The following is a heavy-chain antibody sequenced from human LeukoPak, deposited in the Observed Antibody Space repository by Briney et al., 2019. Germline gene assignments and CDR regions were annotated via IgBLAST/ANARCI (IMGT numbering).Heavy chain of an antibody. V-gene: IGHV4-34*01. J-gene: IGHJ4*02. CDR2: INHSGST. Sequence: SETLSLTCAVYGGFFSDYYWSWIRQPPGKWLEWIGEINHSGSTNYNPSLKSRVTISVETSKNQFSLNLGSVTAADTAVYYCARGPSIRYYDGTGYYYFDYWGQGTLVTASS. CDR1: GGFFSDYY. D-gene: IGHD3-22*01. CDR3: ARGPSIRYYDGTGYYYFDY.